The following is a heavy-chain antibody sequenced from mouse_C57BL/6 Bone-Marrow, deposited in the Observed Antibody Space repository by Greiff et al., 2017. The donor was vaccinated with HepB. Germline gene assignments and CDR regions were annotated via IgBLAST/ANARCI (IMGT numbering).Heavy chain of an antibody. CDR2: INPSNGGT. CDR3: ARSIPLGLFAD. J-gene: IGHJ3*01. D-gene: IGHD3-3*01. V-gene: IGHV1-53*01. CDR1: GYTFTSYW. Sequence: QVQLQQSGTELVKPGASVKLSCKASGYTFTSYWMHWVKQRPGQGLEWIGNINPSNGGTNYNEKFKSKATLTVDKSSSTAYMQLSSLTSEDSAVYCGARSIPLGLFADWGQGTLVTVCA.